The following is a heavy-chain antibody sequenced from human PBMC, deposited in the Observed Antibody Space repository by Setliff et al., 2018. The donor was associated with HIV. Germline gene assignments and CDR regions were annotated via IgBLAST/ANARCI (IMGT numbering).Heavy chain of an antibody. Sequence: SVKVSCKTSGYSVATHGLSWVRQAPGEGLEWMGWISAYTGNTNYAQKFHGRVSMTTDSSTSTGYMELTSLRSDDTAVYYCERRRRSSDDSFDFWGQGTLVTVSS. J-gene: IGHJ3*01. V-gene: IGHV1-18*01. CDR1: GYSVATHG. D-gene: IGHD1-26*01. CDR2: ISAYTGNT. CDR3: ERRRRSSDDSFDF.